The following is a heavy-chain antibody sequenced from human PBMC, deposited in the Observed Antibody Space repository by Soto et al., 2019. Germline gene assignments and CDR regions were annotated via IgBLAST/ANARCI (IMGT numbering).Heavy chain of an antibody. CDR1: GYTFTSYG. J-gene: IGHJ5*02. Sequence: ASVKVSCKASGYTFTSYGISWVRQAPGQGLEWMGWISAYNGNTNYAQKLQGRVTMTTDTSTSTAYMELRSLRSDDTAVYYCARLHSSGWRDNWFDPWGQGTLVTVSS. CDR2: ISAYNGNT. CDR3: ARLHSSGWRDNWFDP. D-gene: IGHD6-19*01. V-gene: IGHV1-18*01.